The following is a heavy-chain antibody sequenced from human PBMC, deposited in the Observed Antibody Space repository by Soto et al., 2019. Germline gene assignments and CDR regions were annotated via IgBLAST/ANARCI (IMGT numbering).Heavy chain of an antibody. D-gene: IGHD5-12*01. V-gene: IGHV3-11*01. J-gene: IGHJ4*02. Sequence: SLRLSCAASGFSFSDYYMSWIRQAPGKGLEWVSYISSSGSSMYHADSVKGRFTTSRDNTKNSLYLQMNSLRAEDTAVYYCARDRIGDGYNDPFAYWGQGTLVTGSS. CDR1: GFSFSDYY. CDR3: ARDRIGDGYNDPFAY. CDR2: ISSSGSSM.